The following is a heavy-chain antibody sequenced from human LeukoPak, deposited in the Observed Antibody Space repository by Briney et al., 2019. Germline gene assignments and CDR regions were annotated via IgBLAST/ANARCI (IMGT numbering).Heavy chain of an antibody. V-gene: IGHV3-21*01. Sequence: GGSLRLSCAASGFTFSSYSMNWVRLAPGKGLEWVSSISSSSSYIYYADSVKGRFTISRDNAKNSLYLQMNSLRAEDTAVYYCARAGEYSNSLGDAFDIWGQGTMVTVSS. CDR2: ISSSSSYI. D-gene: IGHD6-6*01. CDR1: GFTFSSYS. J-gene: IGHJ3*02. CDR3: ARAGEYSNSLGDAFDI.